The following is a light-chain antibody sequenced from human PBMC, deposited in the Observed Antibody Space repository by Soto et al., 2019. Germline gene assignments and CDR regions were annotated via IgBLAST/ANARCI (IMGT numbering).Light chain of an antibody. CDR2: GAS. Sequence: EVVMTQSTATLSVSPGERATLSCRASQSVRSSLAWYQQKPGQAPRLLIYGASTRATGIPARISGSGSGTEFTLSISSLQSEDFAVYYCQQYNNWPFITFGQGTRLEIK. CDR3: QQYNNWPFIT. V-gene: IGKV3D-15*01. J-gene: IGKJ5*01. CDR1: QSVRSS.